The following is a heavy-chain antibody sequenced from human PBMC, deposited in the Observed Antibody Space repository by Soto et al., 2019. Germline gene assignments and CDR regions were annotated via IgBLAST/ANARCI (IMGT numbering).Heavy chain of an antibody. CDR1: GFTFSSYG. CDR2: IWYDGINK. V-gene: IGHV3-33*01. CDR3: ARDGYCSGGSCYSVPVFDY. Sequence: QVQLVESGGGVVQPGRSLRLSCAASGFTFSSYGMHWVRQAPGKGLEWVAVIWYDGINKYYADSVKGRFTISRDNSKNTLYLQMNSLRAEDTAVYYCARDGYCSGGSCYSVPVFDYWGQGTLVTVSS. J-gene: IGHJ4*02. D-gene: IGHD2-15*01.